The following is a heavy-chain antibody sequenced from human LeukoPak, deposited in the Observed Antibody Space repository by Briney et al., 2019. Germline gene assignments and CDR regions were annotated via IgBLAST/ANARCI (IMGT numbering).Heavy chain of an antibody. CDR2: IQSDGSTK. Sequence: GGSLSLSYPPSGFTFSRSGTHWVRQAPGKGLEWVAFIQSDGSTKAYADSVKGRFASSRDNFKNTVDLQMNSLRAEDTGVYYCSRSLDYLGPGALVTVSS. CDR3: SRSLDY. CDR1: GFTFSRSG. J-gene: IGHJ4*02. V-gene: IGHV3-33*05.